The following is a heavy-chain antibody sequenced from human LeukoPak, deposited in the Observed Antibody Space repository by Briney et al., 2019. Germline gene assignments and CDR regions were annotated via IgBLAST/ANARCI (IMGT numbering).Heavy chain of an antibody. V-gene: IGHV3-30*03. CDR2: ISYDGSNK. CDR1: GFTFSSYG. CDR3: ARDLFESTVATMGFDY. D-gene: IGHD5-12*01. Sequence: PGGSLRLSCAASGFTFSSYGMHWVRQAPGKGLEWVAVISYDGSNKYYADSVKGRFTISRDNSKNTLYLQMNSLRAEDTAVYYCARDLFESTVATMGFDYWGQGTLVTVSS. J-gene: IGHJ4*02.